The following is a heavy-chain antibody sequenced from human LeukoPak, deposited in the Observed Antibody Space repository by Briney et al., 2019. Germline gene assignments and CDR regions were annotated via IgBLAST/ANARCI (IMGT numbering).Heavy chain of an antibody. Sequence: ASVTVSCKVSGYTLTELSMHWVRQAPGKGLEWMGGFDPEDGETIYAQKFQGRVTMTEETSTDTAYMELSSLRSEDTAVYYCATPPLGIYGMDVWGQGTTVTVSS. D-gene: IGHD3-3*02. CDR2: FDPEDGET. CDR1: GYTLTELS. J-gene: IGHJ6*02. V-gene: IGHV1-24*01. CDR3: ATPPLGIYGMDV.